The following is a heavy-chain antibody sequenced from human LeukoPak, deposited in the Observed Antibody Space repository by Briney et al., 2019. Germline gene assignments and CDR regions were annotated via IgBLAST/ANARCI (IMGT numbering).Heavy chain of an antibody. CDR3: AKDRLRSSGWDAFDI. D-gene: IGHD6-19*01. CDR2: IRGRADTA. CDR1: GFTFTMFS. J-gene: IGHJ3*02. V-gene: IGHV3-48*01. Sequence: GGSLRLSCAASGFTFTMFSMNWVRQAPGKGLEWIAFIRGRADTAYYAGSVQGRFTISRDNADDSVYLQMDSLRAEDTAVYYCAKDRLRSSGWDAFDIWGQGTMVTVSS.